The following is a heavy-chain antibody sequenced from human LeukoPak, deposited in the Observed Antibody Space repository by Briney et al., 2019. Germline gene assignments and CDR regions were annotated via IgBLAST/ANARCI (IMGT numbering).Heavy chain of an antibody. CDR3: ASGAWATRLHS. D-gene: IGHD5-24*01. V-gene: IGHV4-34*12. J-gene: IGHJ4*02. CDR1: GESLNYYY. Sequence: SEALSLTCAVYGESLNYYYWSWIRQSPEKGLEWIGEVFDGKTTNYNPSLKSRVTISAVTSSNQFSLNLKSVTAADTAVYYCASGAWATRLHSWAQGTLVIVSS. CDR2: VFDGKTT.